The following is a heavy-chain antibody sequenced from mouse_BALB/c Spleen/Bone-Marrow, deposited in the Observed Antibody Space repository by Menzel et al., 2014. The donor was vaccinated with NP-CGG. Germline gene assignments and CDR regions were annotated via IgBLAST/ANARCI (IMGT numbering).Heavy chain of an antibody. V-gene: IGHV1S41*01. D-gene: IGHD2-4*01. Sequence: DLVKPGASVKLSCKASGYTFTSYWINWIKQRPGQGLGWIGRIAPGSGSTYYNEMFKGKATLTVDTSSSTAYIQLSSLSSEDSAVYFCARESYYDENYAMDYWGQGTSVTVSS. CDR1: GYTFTSYW. J-gene: IGHJ4*01. CDR3: ARESYYDENYAMDY. CDR2: IAPGSGST.